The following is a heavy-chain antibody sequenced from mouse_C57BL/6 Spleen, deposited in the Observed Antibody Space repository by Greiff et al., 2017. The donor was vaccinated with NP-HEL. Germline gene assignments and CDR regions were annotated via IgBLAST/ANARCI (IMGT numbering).Heavy chain of an antibody. D-gene: IGHD2-4*01. J-gene: IGHJ2*01. CDR2: IYPRDGST. CDR1: GYTFTDHT. V-gene: IGHV1-78*01. Sequence: VQLQQSDAELVKPGASVKISCKVSGYTFTDHTIHWMKQRPEQGLEWIGYIYPRDGSTKYNEKFKGKATLTPDKSSSTAYMQLTSLTSEDSAVYFCARFDDYDNYFDYWGQGTTLTVSS. CDR3: ARFDDYDNYFDY.